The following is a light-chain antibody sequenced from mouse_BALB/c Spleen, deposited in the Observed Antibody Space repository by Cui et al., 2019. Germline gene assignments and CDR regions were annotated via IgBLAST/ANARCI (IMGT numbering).Light chain of an antibody. Sequence: QIVLTKSPAIMPASPGEKVTMTCSASSSVSYMHWYQQKSGTSPKRWIYDTSKLASGVPARFSGSGSGTSYSLTISSMEAEDAATYYCQQWSSNPPTFGAGTKLELK. CDR2: DTS. CDR1: SSVSY. CDR3: QQWSSNPPT. V-gene: IGKV4-59*01. J-gene: IGKJ5*01.